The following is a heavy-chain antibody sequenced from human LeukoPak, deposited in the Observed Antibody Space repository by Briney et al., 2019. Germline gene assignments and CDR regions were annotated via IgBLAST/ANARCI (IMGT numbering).Heavy chain of an antibody. CDR1: GYTFTGYY. J-gene: IGHJ6*03. Sequence: GASVKVSCKASGYTFTGYYMHWVRQAPGQGLEWMGWINPNSGGTNYAQKFQGRVTMTRDTSISTAYMELSRLRSDDTAVYYCARFLAPSGDSSGWYYPDYYYYMDVWGKGTTVTVSS. V-gene: IGHV1-2*02. CDR3: ARFLAPSGDSSGWYYPDYYYYMDV. D-gene: IGHD6-19*01. CDR2: INPNSGGT.